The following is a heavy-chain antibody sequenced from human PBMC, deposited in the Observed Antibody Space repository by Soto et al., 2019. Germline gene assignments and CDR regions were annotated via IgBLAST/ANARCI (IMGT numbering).Heavy chain of an antibody. CDR3: ARGWTFDL. J-gene: IGHJ4*02. D-gene: IGHD1-1*01. CDR2: INGGGDST. Sequence: GGSVRLSCAASGFMFSSHAMSWVRQAPGKGLEWVSGINGGGDSTYFADSVRGRFTISRDNSKNTLFLQMTSLRAEDTAVYYCARGWTFDLWGQGTLVTVSS. V-gene: IGHV3-23*01. CDR1: GFMFSSHA.